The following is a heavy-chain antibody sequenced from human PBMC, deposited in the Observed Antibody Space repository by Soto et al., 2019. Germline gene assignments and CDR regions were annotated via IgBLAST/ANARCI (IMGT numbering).Heavy chain of an antibody. CDR3: ARDRSGYDVYGFCTSATCYPNPLDF. J-gene: IGHJ4*02. CDR1: GFTFSSHG. D-gene: IGHD5-12*01. V-gene: IGHV3-33*01. CDR2: IWYDGSYK. Sequence: GGSLRLSCATSGFTFSSHGMHWVRQAPGKGLERVSLIWYDGSYKYYADSVKGRFTISRDNSKNTVYLELNTPRVEDTAMYYCARDRSGYDVYGFCTSATCYPNPLDFWGQGAPVPVSS.